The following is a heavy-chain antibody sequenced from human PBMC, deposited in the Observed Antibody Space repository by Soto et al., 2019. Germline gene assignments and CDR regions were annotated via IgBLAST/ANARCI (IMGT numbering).Heavy chain of an antibody. CDR3: ARFGTVVRGDYYYYGMDV. Sequence: GESLKISCKGSGYSFTSYWIGWVRQMPGKGLEWMGIIYPGDSDTRYSPSFQGQVTISADKSISTAYLQWSSLKASDTAMSYCARFGTVVRGDYYYYGMDVWGQGTTVTVSS. CDR2: IYPGDSDT. CDR1: GYSFTSYW. J-gene: IGHJ6*02. D-gene: IGHD2-15*01. V-gene: IGHV5-51*01.